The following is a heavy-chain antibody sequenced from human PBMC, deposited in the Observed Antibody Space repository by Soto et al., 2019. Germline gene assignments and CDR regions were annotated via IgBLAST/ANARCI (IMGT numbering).Heavy chain of an antibody. CDR2: ISAYNGNT. Sequence: ASVKVSCKASGYTFTSYGISWVRQAPGQGLEWMGWISAYNGNTNYAQKLQGRVTMTTDTSTSTAYMELRSLRSDDTAVYYCARPYDDFWSGYYKQNYYYGMDVWGQGTTVTVSS. D-gene: IGHD3-3*01. J-gene: IGHJ6*02. V-gene: IGHV1-18*04. CDR1: GYTFTSYG. CDR3: ARPYDDFWSGYYKQNYYYGMDV.